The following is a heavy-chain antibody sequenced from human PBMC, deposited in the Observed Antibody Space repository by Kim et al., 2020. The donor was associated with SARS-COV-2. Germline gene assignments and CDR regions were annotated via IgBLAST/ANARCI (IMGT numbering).Heavy chain of an antibody. CDR2: ISYDGSNK. D-gene: IGHD6-13*01. J-gene: IGHJ4*02. CDR1: GFTFSSYA. Sequence: GGSLRLSCAASGFTFSSYAMHWVRQAPGKGLEWVAVISYDGSNKYYADSVKGRFTISRDNSKNTLYLQMNSLRAEDTAVYYCARGEYSSSWYFRVDCWGQGTLVTVSS. V-gene: IGHV3-30*04. CDR3: ARGEYSSSWYFRVDC.